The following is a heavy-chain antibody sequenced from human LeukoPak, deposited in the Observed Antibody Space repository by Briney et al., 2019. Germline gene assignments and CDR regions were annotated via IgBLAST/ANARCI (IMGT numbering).Heavy chain of an antibody. CDR3: ARDSPTLYLDAFDI. D-gene: IGHD2/OR15-2a*01. CDR1: GYSISSGYY. Sequence: SETLSLTCTVSGYSISSGYYWGWIRQPPGKGLEWIGSIYHSGSTYYNPSLKSRVTISVDTSKNQFSLKLSSVTAADTAVYYCARDSPTLYLDAFDIWGQGTMVTVSS. V-gene: IGHV4-38-2*02. J-gene: IGHJ3*02. CDR2: IYHSGST.